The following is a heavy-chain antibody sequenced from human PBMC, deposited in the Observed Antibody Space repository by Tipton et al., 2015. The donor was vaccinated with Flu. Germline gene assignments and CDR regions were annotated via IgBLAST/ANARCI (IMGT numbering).Heavy chain of an antibody. J-gene: IGHJ4*02. CDR3: ARLSYYDVDLKNFYFDY. V-gene: IGHV4-34*01. CDR1: GGSITNYH. D-gene: IGHD3-10*02. CDR2: INYSGIT. Sequence: TLSLTCTVSGGSITNYHWGWIRQPPGKGLEWVGEINYSGITNYNPSLKSRVTILADASKSQFSLMLRSVTAADTAVYYCARLSYYDVDLKNFYFDYWGQGALVTVSS.